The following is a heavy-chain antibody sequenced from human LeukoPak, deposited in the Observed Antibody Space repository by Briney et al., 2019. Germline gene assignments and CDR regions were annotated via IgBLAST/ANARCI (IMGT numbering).Heavy chain of an antibody. D-gene: IGHD3-22*01. CDR3: AMRRIYYYDSSGLPAEAFDI. CDR2: INPNSWGT. Sequence: ASVKVSCKASGYTFTGYYMHWVRQAPGQGLDWMGWINPNSWGTNYAQKFQGRVTMTRETSMSPAYMELSRLRSDDTAVYYCAMRRIYYYDSSGLPAEAFDIWGQGTMVTVSS. J-gene: IGHJ3*02. CDR1: GYTFTGYY. V-gene: IGHV1-2*02.